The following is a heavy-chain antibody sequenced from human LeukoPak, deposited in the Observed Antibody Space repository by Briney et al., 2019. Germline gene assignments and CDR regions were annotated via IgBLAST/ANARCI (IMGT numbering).Heavy chain of an antibody. CDR1: GYTFTSYG. J-gene: IGHJ4*02. V-gene: IGHV1-18*01. D-gene: IGHD3-16*01. CDR2: ISAYNGNT. CDR3: AREYYDYVWGSYSDY. Sequence: ASVKVSCKASGYTFTSYGISWVRQAPGQGLEWMGWISAYNGNTNYAQKLQGRVTMTTDTSTSTAYMELRSLRSDDTAVYYCAREYYDYVWGSYSDYWGQGTLVTVSS.